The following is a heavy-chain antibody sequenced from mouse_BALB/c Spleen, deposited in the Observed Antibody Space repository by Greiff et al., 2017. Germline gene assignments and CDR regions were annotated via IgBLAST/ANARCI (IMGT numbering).Heavy chain of an antibody. CDR1: GFTFTDYY. Sequence: EVKLVESGGGLVQPGGSLRLSCATSGFTFTDYYMSWVRQPPGKALEWLGFIRNKANGYTTEYSASVKGRFTISRDNSQIILYLQLNTLRAEDSATYYCAREVRLAYWGQGTLVTVSA. CDR2: IRNKANGYTT. J-gene: IGHJ3*01. V-gene: IGHV7-3*02. CDR3: AREVRLAY. D-gene: IGHD1-2*01.